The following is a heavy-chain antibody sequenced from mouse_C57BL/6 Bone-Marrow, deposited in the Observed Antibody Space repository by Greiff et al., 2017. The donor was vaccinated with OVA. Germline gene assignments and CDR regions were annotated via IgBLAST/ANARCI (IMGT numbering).Heavy chain of an antibody. CDR1: GYTFTSYG. J-gene: IGHJ1*03. CDR2: IYPRSGNT. CDR3: AREGKGGYFDV. V-gene: IGHV1-81*01. Sequence: QVQLKQSGAELARPGASVKLSCKASGYTFTSYGISWVKQSTGQGLEWIGEIYPRSGNTYYNEKFKGKATLTADKSYSTAYMELRSLTSEDSAVYFCAREGKGGYFDVWGTGTTVTVSS.